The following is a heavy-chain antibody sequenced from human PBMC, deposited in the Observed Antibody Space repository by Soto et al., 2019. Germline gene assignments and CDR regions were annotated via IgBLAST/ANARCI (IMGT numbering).Heavy chain of an antibody. CDR2: INHSGST. J-gene: IGHJ4*02. CDR3: ARGRELTTVTTEFYY. Sequence: SETLSLTCAVYGGSFSGYYWSWIRQPPGKGLEWIGEINHSGSTNYNPSLKSRVTISVDTSKNQFSLKRSPVTAADTAVYYCARGRELTTVTTEFYYWGQGTLVTVSS. V-gene: IGHV4-34*01. CDR1: GGSFSGYY. D-gene: IGHD4-17*01.